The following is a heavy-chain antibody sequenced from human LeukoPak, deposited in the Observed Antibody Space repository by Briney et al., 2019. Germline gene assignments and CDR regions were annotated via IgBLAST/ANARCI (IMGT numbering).Heavy chain of an antibody. CDR1: GFTFSSYW. J-gene: IGHJ4*02. D-gene: IGHD6-13*01. V-gene: IGHV3-74*01. CDR3: ARVEIGSWYRC. Sequence: PGGSLRLSCAASGFTFSSYWMHWVRQAPGKGLVWVSRINSDGSSTSYADSVKGRFTISRDNAKNTLYLQMNSLRAEDTAVYYCARVEIGSWYRCWGQGTLVTVSS. CDR2: INSDGSST.